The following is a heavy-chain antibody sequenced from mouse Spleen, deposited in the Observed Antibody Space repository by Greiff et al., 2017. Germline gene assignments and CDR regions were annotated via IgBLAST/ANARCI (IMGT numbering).Heavy chain of an antibody. Sequence: EVKLVESGGGLVQPGGSLKLSCAASGFTFSSYTMSWVRQTPEKRLEWVAYISNGGGSTYYPDTVKGRFTISRDNAKNTLYLQMSSLKSEDTAMYYCARHGLAPAWFAYWGQGTLVTVSA. V-gene: IGHV5-12-2*01. CDR2: ISNGGGST. CDR3: ARHGLAPAWFAY. CDR1: GFTFSSYT. J-gene: IGHJ3*01.